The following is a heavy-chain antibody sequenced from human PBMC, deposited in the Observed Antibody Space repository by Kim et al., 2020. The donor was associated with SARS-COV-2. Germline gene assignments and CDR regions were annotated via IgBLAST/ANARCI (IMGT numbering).Heavy chain of an antibody. Sequence: ASVKVSCKASGYTFTGYYMHWVRQAPGQGLEWMGWINPNSGGTNYAQKFQGWVTMTRDTSISTAYIELSRLRTDDTAVYYCAREPRGYSGYQDDYGDYGGFGYWGQRTLVTISS. CDR1: GYTFTGYY. D-gene: IGHD5-12*01. V-gene: IGHV1-2*04. CDR2: INPNSGGT. CDR3: AREPRGYSGYQDDYGDYGGFGY. J-gene: IGHJ4*02.